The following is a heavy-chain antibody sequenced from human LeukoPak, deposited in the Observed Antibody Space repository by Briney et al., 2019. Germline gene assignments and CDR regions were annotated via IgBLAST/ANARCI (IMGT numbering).Heavy chain of an antibody. V-gene: IGHV3-23*01. D-gene: IGHD3-3*01. CDR1: GFTFTSYA. CDR2: ISGRGGST. Sequence: GGSLRLSCAVSGFTFTSYAMSWVRQAPGKGLEWVSSISGRGGSTYYTDSVKGRFTISRDNSKNTLYLQMNSLRAEDTAVYYCASEIIFGSFDYWGQGILVTVSS. J-gene: IGHJ4*02. CDR3: ASEIIFGSFDY.